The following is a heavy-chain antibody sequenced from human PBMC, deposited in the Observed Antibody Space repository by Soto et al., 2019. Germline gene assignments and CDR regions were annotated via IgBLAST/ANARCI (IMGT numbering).Heavy chain of an antibody. V-gene: IGHV1-2*04. CDR3: ARDLKNGIAANNYYYYGMDV. Sequence: ASVKVSCKASGYTFTGYYMHWVRQAPGQGLEWMGWINPNSGGTNYAQKFQGWVTMTRDTSISTAYMELSRLRSDDTAMYYFARDLKNGIAANNYYYYGMDVWGQGTTVTVSS. CDR2: INPNSGGT. D-gene: IGHD6-13*01. CDR1: GYTFTGYY. J-gene: IGHJ6*02.